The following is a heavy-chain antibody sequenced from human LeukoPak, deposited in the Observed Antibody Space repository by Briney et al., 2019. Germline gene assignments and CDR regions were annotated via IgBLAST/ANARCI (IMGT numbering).Heavy chain of an antibody. CDR1: GFTFSNYA. Sequence: GGSLRLSCAASGFTFSNYAMTWVRQAPGKGLEWVSSISSSSSYIYYADSVKGRFTISRDNAKNSLYLQMNSLRAEDTAVYYCARGLDYYGSGSYYNGFDYWGQGTLVTVSS. J-gene: IGHJ4*02. D-gene: IGHD3-10*01. V-gene: IGHV3-21*01. CDR2: ISSSSSYI. CDR3: ARGLDYYGSGSYYNGFDY.